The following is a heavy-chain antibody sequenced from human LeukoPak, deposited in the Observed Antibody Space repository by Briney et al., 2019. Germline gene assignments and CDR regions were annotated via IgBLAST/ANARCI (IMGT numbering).Heavy chain of an antibody. CDR2: ISYSSSFI. V-gene: IGHV3-21*01. CDR3: ARDQGTYTDYDVDY. D-gene: IGHD4-17*01. CDR1: GFSFRRYS. Sequence: GESLRLSCVASGFSFRRYSMNWVRQAPGKGLEWVAYISYSSSFIYYADSVKGRFIITRDNAENSLYLQMNSLRAEDTAVYYCARDQGTYTDYDVDYWGQGTLVNVSS. J-gene: IGHJ4*02.